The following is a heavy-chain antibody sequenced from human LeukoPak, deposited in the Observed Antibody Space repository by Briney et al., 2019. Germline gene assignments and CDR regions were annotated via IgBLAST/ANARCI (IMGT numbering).Heavy chain of an antibody. J-gene: IGHJ4*02. Sequence: GESLQISCQGSGYRFTSYWIGWVRPLPGKGVEWMGIIYPGDSDTRYSPSFQGQVTISADKSISTAYLQWSSLKASDTAIYYCARRDSGFDYWGQGTLVTVSS. CDR2: IYPGDSDT. V-gene: IGHV5-51*01. CDR3: ARRDSGFDY. CDR1: GYRFTSYW. D-gene: IGHD1-26*01.